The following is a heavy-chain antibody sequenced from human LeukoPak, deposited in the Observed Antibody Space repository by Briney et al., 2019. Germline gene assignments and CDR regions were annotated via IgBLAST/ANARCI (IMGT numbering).Heavy chain of an antibody. CDR3: ARLVVRAAIGDY. CDR1: GYTFTGYG. CDR2: ISAYNGNT. J-gene: IGHJ4*02. Sequence: EASVKVSCKVSGYTFTGYGISGVRQAPGQGLEWMGWISAYNGNTNYAQKLQGRVTMTTDTSTSTAYMELRSMRSDDTAVYYCARLVVRAAIGDYWGQGTLVTVSS. D-gene: IGHD2-2*02. V-gene: IGHV1-18*01.